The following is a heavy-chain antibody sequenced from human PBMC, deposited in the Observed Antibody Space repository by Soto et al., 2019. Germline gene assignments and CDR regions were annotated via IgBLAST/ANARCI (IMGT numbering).Heavy chain of an antibody. V-gene: IGHV6-1*01. CDR2: TYYRSKWYN. Sequence: SHTLSLSCAISGDSVSSNSAAWNLIRQSPSRGLEWLGRTYYRSKWYNDYAVSVKSRITINPDTSKNKFSLQLNSVTPEDTAVYYCATSELEQLESGAFDIWGEETM. CDR1: GDSVSSNSAA. D-gene: IGHD6-6*01. J-gene: IGHJ3*02. CDR3: ATSELEQLESGAFDI.